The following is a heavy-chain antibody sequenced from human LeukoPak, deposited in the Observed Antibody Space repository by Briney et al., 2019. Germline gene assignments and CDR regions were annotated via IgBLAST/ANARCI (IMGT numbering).Heavy chain of an antibody. CDR3: TLVPLYDFWSGYYPY. CDR1: GFTFGDYA. CDR2: IRSKAYGGTT. D-gene: IGHD3-3*01. Sequence: PGGSLRLSCTASGFTFGDYAMSWVRQAPGKGLEWVGFIRSKAYGGTTEYAASVKGRFTISRDDSKSIAYLQMNSLKTEDTAVYYCTLVPLYDFWSGYYPYWGQGTLVTVSS. J-gene: IGHJ4*02. V-gene: IGHV3-49*04.